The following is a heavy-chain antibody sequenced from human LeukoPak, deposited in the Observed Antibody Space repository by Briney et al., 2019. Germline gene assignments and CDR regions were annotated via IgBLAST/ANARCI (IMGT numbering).Heavy chain of an antibody. Sequence: PGRSLRLSCAASGFTFSSYAMHWVRQAPGKGLEWVAMISYDGGSTYYADSVKGRFTISRDNSKNTLYLQMNSLRAEDTAIYYCARGSDWPYYFDYWGQGTLVTVSS. CDR1: GFTFSSYA. J-gene: IGHJ4*02. V-gene: IGHV3-30*14. CDR3: ARGSDWPYYFDY. CDR2: ISYDGGST. D-gene: IGHD2-21*02.